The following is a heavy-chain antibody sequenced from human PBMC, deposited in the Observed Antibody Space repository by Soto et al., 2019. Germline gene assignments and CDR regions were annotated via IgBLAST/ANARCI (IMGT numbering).Heavy chain of an antibody. CDR3: ASGYTSRRLGKCLVF. D-gene: IGHD5-12*01. CDR1: GGSVSSGGYS. Sequence: SETLSLTCAVSGGSVSSGGYSWGWIRQPPGKALEWIGDTYYSGNPYYNPSLKSQVTISVDTSKNQFSRKLSSVTGADTAVYYCASGYTSRRLGKCLVFRGQGILGT. J-gene: IGHJ1*01. CDR2: TYYSGNP. V-gene: IGHV4-61*08.